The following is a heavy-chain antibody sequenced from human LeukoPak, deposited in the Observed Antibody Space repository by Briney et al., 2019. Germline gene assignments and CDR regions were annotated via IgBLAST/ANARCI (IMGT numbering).Heavy chain of an antibody. V-gene: IGHV4-34*01. Sequence: SETLPLTCAVYGGSFSGYYWSWIRQRPGKGREGIGEINHSGSTNYNPSLKSRVTISVDTSKNQFSLNLSSVTAADTAVYYCAIGGYCTSTSCYRYWFDPWGQGTLVPVSS. CDR1: GGSFSGYY. CDR2: INHSGST. J-gene: IGHJ5*02. CDR3: AIGGYCTSTSCYRYWFDP. D-gene: IGHD2-2*01.